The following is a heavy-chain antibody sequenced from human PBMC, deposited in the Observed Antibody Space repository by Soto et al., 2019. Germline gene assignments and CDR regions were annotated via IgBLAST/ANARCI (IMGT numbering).Heavy chain of an antibody. V-gene: IGHV4-34*01. Sequence: SETLSITCAVYGGSFSGYYWSWIRQPPGKGLEWIGEINHSGSTNYNPSLKSRVTISVDTSKNQFSLKLSSVTAADTAVYYCLARPLRFGEQRVDYWGQGTLVTVSS. D-gene: IGHD3-10*01. J-gene: IGHJ4*02. CDR3: LARPLRFGEQRVDY. CDR2: INHSGST. CDR1: GGSFSGYY.